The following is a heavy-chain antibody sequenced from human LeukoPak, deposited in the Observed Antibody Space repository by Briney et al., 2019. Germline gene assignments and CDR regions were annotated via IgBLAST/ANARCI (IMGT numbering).Heavy chain of an antibody. CDR1: GFTVSSNY. J-gene: IGHJ5*02. CDR2: ISSTGSNT. D-gene: IGHD3-16*02. V-gene: IGHV3-11*01. Sequence: GGSLRLSCAASGFTVSSNYMSWVRQAPGKGLEWVSYISSTGSNTYYADSVKGRFTISRDNAKSSLHLQMNSLRGEDTAVYYCARGLVLNYDYVWGSFRYNWFDPWGQGTQVTVST. CDR3: ARGLVLNYDYVWGSFRYNWFDP.